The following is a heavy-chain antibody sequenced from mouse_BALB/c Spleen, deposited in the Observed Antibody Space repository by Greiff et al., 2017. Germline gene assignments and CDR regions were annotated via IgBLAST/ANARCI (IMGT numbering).Heavy chain of an antibody. CDR3: ARGDWDGDAMDY. Sequence: VQVVESGPGLVAPSQSLSITCTVSGFSLSGYSVHWVRQPPGKGLEWLGMIWGGGSTDYNSALKSRLSISKDNSKSQVFLKMNSLQTDDTAMYYCARGDWDGDAMDYWGEGTADTGSS. CDR1: GFSLSGYS. V-gene: IGHV2-6-4*01. CDR2: IWGGGST. D-gene: IGHD4-1*01. J-gene: IGHJ4*01.